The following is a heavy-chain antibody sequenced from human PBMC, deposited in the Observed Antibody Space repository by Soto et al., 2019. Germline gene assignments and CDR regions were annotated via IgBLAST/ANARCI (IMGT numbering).Heavy chain of an antibody. Sequence: EVQLLESGGGLVQPGGSLRLSCAASGLTFSIYAMNWVRQAPGKGLEWVSVISGSGGSTYYADSVKGRFTISRDNSKNTLYLQMNSLRAEHTAVYYCARRTVGWYFDLWGRGTLVTVSS. CDR2: ISGSGGST. CDR3: ARRTVGWYFDL. J-gene: IGHJ2*01. CDR1: GLTFSIYA. D-gene: IGHD4-17*01. V-gene: IGHV3-23*01.